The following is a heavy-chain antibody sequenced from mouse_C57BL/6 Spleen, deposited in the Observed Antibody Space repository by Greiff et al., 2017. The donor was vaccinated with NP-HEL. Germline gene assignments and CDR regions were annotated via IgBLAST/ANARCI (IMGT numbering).Heavy chain of an antibody. V-gene: IGHV1-64*01. CDR1: GYTFTSYW. CDR2: IHPNSGST. D-gene: IGHD3-2*02. J-gene: IGHJ3*01. CDR3: ARWGAQARFAY. Sequence: QVQLQQPGAELVKPGASVKLSCKASGYTFTSYWMHWVKQRPGQGLEWIGMIHPNSGSTNYNEKFKSKATLTVDKSSSTAYMQLSSLTSEDSAVYYCARWGAQARFAYWGQGTLVTVSA.